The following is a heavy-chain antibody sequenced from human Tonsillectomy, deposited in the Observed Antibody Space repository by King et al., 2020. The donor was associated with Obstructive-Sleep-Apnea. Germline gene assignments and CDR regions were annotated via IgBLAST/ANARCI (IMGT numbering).Heavy chain of an antibody. CDR2: MYYSGNT. V-gene: IGHV4-59*08. CDR3: AGHRGVEDSGGYGDYFDY. Sequence: VQLQESGPGLVKPSETLSLTCTVSADSISNYYWSWIRQPPGKGLEWIGYMYYSGNTNYNPSLKSRVTISLDTSKIQFSLRLSSVTAADTAVYYCAGHRGVEDSGGYGDYFDYWGQGTLVTVAS. D-gene: IGHD5-12*01. J-gene: IGHJ4*02. CDR1: ADSISNYY.